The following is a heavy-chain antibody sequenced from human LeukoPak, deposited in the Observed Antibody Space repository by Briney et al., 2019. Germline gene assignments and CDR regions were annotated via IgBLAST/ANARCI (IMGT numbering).Heavy chain of an antibody. CDR1: GGTYSNYA. CDR3: ARDHRGFYYGSGNYYYLDV. D-gene: IGHD3-10*01. Sequence: SVKVSCKASGGTYSNYAITWVRQAPGQGLEWVGGILPAFGTSNYAQRFQGRVTITADESTGTTYMELSSLRSEDTAVYYCARDHRGFYYGSGNYYYLDVWGKGTTVTVSS. V-gene: IGHV1-69*13. J-gene: IGHJ6*03. CDR2: ILPAFGTS.